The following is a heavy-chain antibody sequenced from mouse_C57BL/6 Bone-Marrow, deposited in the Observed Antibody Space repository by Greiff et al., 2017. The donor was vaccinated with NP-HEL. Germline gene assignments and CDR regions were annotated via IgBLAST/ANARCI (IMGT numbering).Heavy chain of an antibody. CDR2: IRNKANGYTT. V-gene: IGHV7-3*01. Sequence: EVHLVESGGGLVQPGGSLSLSCAASGFTFTDYYMSWVRQPPGKALEWLGFIRNKANGYTTEYSASVKGRFTISRANSQSILYLQMNALRAENSATDYAARYLGGNSFFYAMDYWGQGTSVTVSS. J-gene: IGHJ4*01. CDR1: GFTFTDYY. CDR3: ARYLGGNSFFYAMDY. D-gene: IGHD2-1*01.